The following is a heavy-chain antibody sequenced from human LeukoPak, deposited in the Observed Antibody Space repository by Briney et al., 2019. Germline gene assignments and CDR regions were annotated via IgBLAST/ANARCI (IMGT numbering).Heavy chain of an antibody. J-gene: IGHJ4*02. Sequence: SETLSLTCAVYGGSFSGYYWSWIRQPPGKGLEWIGYIYYSGSTYYNPSLKSRVTISLDTAENQFSLKVSSVTAADTAVYYCASTSPTTFSNYFDYWGQGTLVTVSS. V-gene: IGHV4-34*09. CDR3: ASTSPTTFSNYFDY. CDR1: GGSFSGYY. CDR2: IYYSGST. D-gene: IGHD4-11*01.